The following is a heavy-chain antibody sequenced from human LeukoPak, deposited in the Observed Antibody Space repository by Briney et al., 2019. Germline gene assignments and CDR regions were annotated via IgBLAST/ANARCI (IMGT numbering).Heavy chain of an antibody. D-gene: IGHD6-19*01. CDR3: ARGGQRRYSSGWYGLDY. CDR1: GGSISSGDYY. J-gene: IGHJ4*02. V-gene: IGHV4-39*07. Sequence: PSETLSLTCTVSGGSISSGDYYWSWIRQPPGKGLEWIGEINHSGSTNYNPSLKSRVTISVDTSKNQFSLKLSSVTAADTAVYYCARGGQRRYSSGWYGLDYWGQGTLVTVSS. CDR2: INHSGST.